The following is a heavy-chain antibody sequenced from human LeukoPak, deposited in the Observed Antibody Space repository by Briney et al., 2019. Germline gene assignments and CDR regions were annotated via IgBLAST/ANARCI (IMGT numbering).Heavy chain of an antibody. V-gene: IGHV3-23*01. CDR2: ISGSGGST. D-gene: IGHD2-15*01. CDR3: AKDLSGSSNCYDY. J-gene: IGHJ4*02. Sequence: PGGSLRLPCSASGFTFSSYVMTWVRQAPGKGLVWVSTISGSGGSTYYADSVKGRFTISRDNSKNTLYLQMNSLRAEDTAVYYCAKDLSGSSNCYDYWGQGTLVTVSS. CDR1: GFTFSSYV.